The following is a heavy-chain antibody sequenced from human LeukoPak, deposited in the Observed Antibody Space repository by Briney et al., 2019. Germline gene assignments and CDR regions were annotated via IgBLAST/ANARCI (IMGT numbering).Heavy chain of an antibody. Sequence: SETLSPTCTVSGGSISSYYWSWIRQPPGKGLEWIGYIYYSGSTNYNPSLKSRVTISVDTSKNQFSLKLSSVTAADTAVYYCARGPPDLWGRGTLVTVSS. V-gene: IGHV4-59*01. CDR3: ARGPPDL. CDR1: GGSISSYY. CDR2: IYYSGST. J-gene: IGHJ2*01.